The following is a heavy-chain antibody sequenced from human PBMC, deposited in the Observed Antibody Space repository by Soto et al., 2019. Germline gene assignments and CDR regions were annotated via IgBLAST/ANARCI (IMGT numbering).Heavy chain of an antibody. CDR2: IYYSGST. Sequence: PSETLSLTCTVSGGSVSSSSDYWSWIRQPPGKGLEWIGYIYYSGSTSYNPSLKSRVTISVDTSRNQFSLKLSSVTVADTAVYYCARVPLSTVVINFWGQGTLVTVSS. J-gene: IGHJ4*02. CDR3: ARVPLSTVVINF. D-gene: IGHD4-17*01. CDR1: GGSVSSSSDY. V-gene: IGHV4-61*01.